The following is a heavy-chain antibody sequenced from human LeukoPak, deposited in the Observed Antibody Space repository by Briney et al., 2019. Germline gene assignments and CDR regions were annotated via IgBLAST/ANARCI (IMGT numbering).Heavy chain of an antibody. CDR3: ARASLAGSILRKNAFDI. V-gene: IGHV1-2*02. D-gene: IGHD1-14*01. J-gene: IGHJ3*02. CDR1: GYTFTGYY. Sequence: ASVKVSCKASGYTFTGYYMHWVRQAPGQGLEWMGWINPNSGGTNYAQKFQGRVTMTRDTSISTAYMELSRLRSDDTAVYYCARASLAGSILRKNAFDIWGQGTMVTVSS. CDR2: INPNSGGT.